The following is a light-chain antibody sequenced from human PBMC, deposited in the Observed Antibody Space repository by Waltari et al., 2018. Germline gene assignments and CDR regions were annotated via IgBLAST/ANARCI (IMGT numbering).Light chain of an antibody. Sequence: EIVLTQSPDTLSLSPGERATLPCRASQTIKNNYLSWFQHQRGQAPRLLFFCASDSATCIPDRFPVSGSGTDFTHPISRLEPEDFAVYYCQKYGNSPWTFGHGTRVEIK. CDR2: CAS. CDR3: QKYGNSPWT. V-gene: IGKV3-20*01. J-gene: IGKJ1*01. CDR1: QTIKNNY.